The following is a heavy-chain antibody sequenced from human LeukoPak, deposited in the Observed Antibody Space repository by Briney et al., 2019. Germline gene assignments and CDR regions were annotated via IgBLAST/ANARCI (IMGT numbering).Heavy chain of an antibody. Sequence: GGSLRLSCVASGLTFSSHAMTWVRQTPGKGLEWVSAISGSGGGTYYADSVKGRFTISRDNSKNTLYLQMNSLRAEDTAVYYCAKVVVSLGPGPVDYWGQGTLVTVSS. CDR2: ISGSGGGT. CDR1: GLTFSSHA. CDR3: AKVVVSLGPGPVDY. D-gene: IGHD3-16*01. J-gene: IGHJ4*02. V-gene: IGHV3-23*01.